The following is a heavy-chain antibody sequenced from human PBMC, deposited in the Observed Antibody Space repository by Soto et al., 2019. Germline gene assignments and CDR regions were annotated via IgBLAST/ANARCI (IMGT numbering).Heavy chain of an antibody. J-gene: IGHJ4*02. Sequence: ASVKVSCKASGYTFTVYYMHWVRQAPGQGLEWMGWINPKSGGTMYQQKFQGRVTMTWDTSISTAYMALTRLRSDDTAVYYCARDLANGGGSAGFDYWGQGTLVTVSS. D-gene: IGHD1-26*01. V-gene: IGHV1-2*02. CDR3: ARDLANGGGSAGFDY. CDR2: INPKSGGT. CDR1: GYTFTVYY.